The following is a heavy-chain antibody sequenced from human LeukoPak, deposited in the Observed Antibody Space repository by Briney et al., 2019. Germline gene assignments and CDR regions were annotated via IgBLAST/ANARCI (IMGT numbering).Heavy chain of an antibody. CDR3: ASSQYSGIAAAGTFDY. CDR2: IYTSGST. J-gene: IGHJ4*02. V-gene: IGHV4-4*07. D-gene: IGHD6-13*01. CDR1: GGSISSYY. Sequence: SETLSLTCTVSGGSISSYYWSWIRQPAGKGLEWIGRIYTSGSTNYNPSLKSRVTMSVDTSKNQFSLKLSSVTAADTAVYYCASSQYSGIAAAGTFDYWGQGTLVTVSS.